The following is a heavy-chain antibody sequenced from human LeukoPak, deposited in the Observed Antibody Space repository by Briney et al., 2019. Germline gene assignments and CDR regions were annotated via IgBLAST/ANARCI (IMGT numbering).Heavy chain of an antibody. Sequence: ASVKVSCKASGYTFTGYYIHWVRQAPGQGLEWMGWINPNSGGPNYAQKFQGRVTMTWDTSISTAYMEMSRLRSDDTAVYYCARDVSAGGTNWFDPWGQGTLVTVSS. CDR1: GYTFTGYY. CDR3: ARDVSAGGTNWFDP. D-gene: IGHD3-16*01. V-gene: IGHV1-2*02. CDR2: INPNSGGP. J-gene: IGHJ5*02.